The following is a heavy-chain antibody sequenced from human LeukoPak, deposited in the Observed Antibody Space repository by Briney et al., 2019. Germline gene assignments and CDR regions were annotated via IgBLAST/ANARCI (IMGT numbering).Heavy chain of an antibody. D-gene: IGHD1-14*01. CDR1: GIIITSYW. Sequence: PGGSLRLSCAASGIIITSYWMSWVRQTPGKGLEWVANIKQDGSEKNYVDSVKGRFTIFRDNARNSLYLQMNSLRAEDTAVYYCARDPRRRDNYNPDWYFDLWGRGTLVTVSS. J-gene: IGHJ2*01. V-gene: IGHV3-7*01. CDR2: IKQDGSEK. CDR3: ARDPRRRDNYNPDWYFDL.